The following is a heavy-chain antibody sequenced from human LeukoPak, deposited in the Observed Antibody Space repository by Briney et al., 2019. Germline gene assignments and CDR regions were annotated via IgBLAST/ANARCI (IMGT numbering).Heavy chain of an antibody. D-gene: IGHD1-14*01. CDR3: ARDFHEPGAFDI. CDR2: ISSSSSTI. V-gene: IGHV3-48*01. Sequence: GGSLRLSCAASGFTFSAYRMNWVRQAPGKGLECVSYISSSSSTIFYADSVKGRFTISRDNAKNSLYLQMNGLRAEDTALYHRARDFHEPGAFDIWGQGTMVTVSS. CDR1: GFTFSAYR. J-gene: IGHJ3*02.